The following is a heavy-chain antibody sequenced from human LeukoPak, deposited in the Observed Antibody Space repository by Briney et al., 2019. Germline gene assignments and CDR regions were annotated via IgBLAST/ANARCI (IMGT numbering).Heavy chain of an antibody. J-gene: IGHJ6*02. V-gene: IGHV1-8*01. D-gene: IGHD3-3*01. CDR2: MNPNSGNT. CDR1: GYTFTSYD. CDR3: ARDFWSDYGMDV. Sequence: ASVKVSCKASGYTFTSYDINWVRQATGQGLEWMGWMNPNSGNTGYAQKFQGRVTMTRDTSISTAYMELSRLRSDDTAVYYCARDFWSDYGMDVWGQGTTVTVSS.